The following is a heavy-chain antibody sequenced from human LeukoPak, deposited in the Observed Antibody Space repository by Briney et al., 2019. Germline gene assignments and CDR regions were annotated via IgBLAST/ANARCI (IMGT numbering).Heavy chain of an antibody. CDR1: GDSISDINHY. V-gene: IGHV4-39*01. Sequence: PSETLSLTCTVSGDSISDINHYWGWIRQSPEKGLEWIGEVNHSGYTNLNPSLKSRVTISVDTSKNQFSLKLSSVTAADTAVYYCARQLYGSDYWGQGTLVTVSS. J-gene: IGHJ4*02. CDR3: ARQLYGSDY. CDR2: VNHSGYT. D-gene: IGHD4-17*01.